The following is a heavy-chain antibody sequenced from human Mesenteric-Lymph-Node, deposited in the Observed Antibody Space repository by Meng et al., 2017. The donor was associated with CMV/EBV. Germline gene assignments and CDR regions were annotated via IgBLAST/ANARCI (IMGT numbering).Heavy chain of an antibody. Sequence: GESLKISCEASGFTFSYAWMYWVRQAPGKGLEWVGRIRSRADGGTTDYAAPVKGRFTISRDDSKNTLYLQMDSLRTEDTALYYCNVLYFGYGGQGTLVTVSS. J-gene: IGHJ4*02. V-gene: IGHV3-15*01. CDR2: IRSRADGGTT. CDR1: GFTFSYAW. D-gene: IGHD2-2*02. CDR3: NVLYFGY.